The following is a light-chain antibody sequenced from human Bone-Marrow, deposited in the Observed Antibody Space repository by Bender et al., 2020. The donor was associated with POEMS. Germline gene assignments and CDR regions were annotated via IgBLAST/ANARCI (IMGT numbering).Light chain of an antibody. J-gene: IGLJ2*01. CDR3: QSYDSSTHVV. Sequence: NFLLTQPHSVSASPGETVTISCTRSSGGFASNYVHWYQQRPGSSPTTVIYDNNQRSSGVPHRFSGSIDSSSNSASLTISGLRAEDEADYYCQSYDSSTHVVFGGGTRLTVL. V-gene: IGLV6-57*01. CDR1: SGGFASNY. CDR2: DNN.